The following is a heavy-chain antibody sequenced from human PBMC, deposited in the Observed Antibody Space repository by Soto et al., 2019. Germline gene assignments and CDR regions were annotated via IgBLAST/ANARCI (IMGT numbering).Heavy chain of an antibody. V-gene: IGHV3-23*01. CDR3: AKRLTTVLTVFDY. Sequence: EVQLLQSGGDLVQPGGSLRLSCAASGLTSSTYAMSWVRQAPGKGLEWVSGISGSGGSTYYADSVKGRFTISRDNSKNMLYRQMNSLRAEDTAVYYCAKRLTTVLTVFDYWGQGTLVTVSS. CDR1: GLTSSTYA. CDR2: ISGSGGST. D-gene: IGHD4-17*01. J-gene: IGHJ4*02.